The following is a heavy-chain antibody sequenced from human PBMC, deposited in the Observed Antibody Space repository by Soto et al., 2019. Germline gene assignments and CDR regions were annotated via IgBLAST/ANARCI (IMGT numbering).Heavy chain of an antibody. J-gene: IGHJ4*02. Sequence: GGSLRLSCAASGFTFRSYAMNWVRQAPGKGLEWVSAISGSGGSTYYADSVKGRFTISRDNSKNTPYLQMNSLRAEDTAVYYCAKGHYYDSSGYYSAPDYWGQGTLVTVSS. D-gene: IGHD3-22*01. CDR3: AKGHYYDSSGYYSAPDY. V-gene: IGHV3-23*01. CDR1: GFTFRSYA. CDR2: ISGSGGST.